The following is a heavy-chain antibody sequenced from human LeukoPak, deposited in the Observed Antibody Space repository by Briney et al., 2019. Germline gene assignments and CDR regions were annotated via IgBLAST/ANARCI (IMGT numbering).Heavy chain of an antibody. CDR1: GYSFTSYW. CDR2: IYPGDSDT. V-gene: IGHV5-51*01. Sequence: GESLKISCKGSGYSFTSYWIGWVRQMPGKGLEWMGIIYPGDSDTRYSPSFQGQVTISADKSISTAYLQWSSLKASDTAMYYCARLAGLLWFGELLESSAFDIWGQGTMVTASS. J-gene: IGHJ3*02. D-gene: IGHD3-10*01. CDR3: ARLAGLLWFGELLESSAFDI.